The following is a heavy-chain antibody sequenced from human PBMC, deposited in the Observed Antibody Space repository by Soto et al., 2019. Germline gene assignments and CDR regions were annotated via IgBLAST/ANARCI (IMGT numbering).Heavy chain of an antibody. CDR1: GGSIRSHN. D-gene: IGHD2-2*01. J-gene: IGHJ4*02. V-gene: IGHV4-34*01. CDR3: ARGIKYQLLSSFDY. Sequence: PSETLSLTCSVPGGSIRSHNWSWIRQPPGKGLEWIGEINHSGSTNYNPSLKSRVTISVDTSKNQFSLKLSSVTAADTAVYYCARGIKYQLLSSFDYWGQGTLVTVSS. CDR2: INHSGST.